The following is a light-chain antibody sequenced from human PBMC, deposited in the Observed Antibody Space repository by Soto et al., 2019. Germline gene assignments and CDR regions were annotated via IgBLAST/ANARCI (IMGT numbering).Light chain of an antibody. CDR2: GAS. V-gene: IGKV3-20*01. CDR1: QSVSIN. J-gene: IGKJ1*01. Sequence: EIGLTQSPATLSVSPGERATLSCRASQSVSINLAWYQQKPGQAPRLLIYGASTRATGIPARFSGSGSGTDFTLTISRLEPEDFAVYYCQQYGSSGTFGQGTKVDIK. CDR3: QQYGSSGT.